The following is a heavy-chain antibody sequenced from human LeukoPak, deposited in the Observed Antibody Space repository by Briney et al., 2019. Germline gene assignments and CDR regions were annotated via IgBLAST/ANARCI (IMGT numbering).Heavy chain of an antibody. D-gene: IGHD5-18*01. J-gene: IGHJ5*02. V-gene: IGHV4-61*02. Sequence: SQTLPLTCTVSGGSISSGSYYWSWIRQPAGKGLEWIGRIYTSGSTNYNPSLKSRVTISVDTSKNQFSLKLSSVTAADTAVYYCARAKPGYSYGLDWFDPWGQGTLVTVSS. CDR2: IYTSGST. CDR3: ARAKPGYSYGLDWFDP. CDR1: GGSISSGSYY.